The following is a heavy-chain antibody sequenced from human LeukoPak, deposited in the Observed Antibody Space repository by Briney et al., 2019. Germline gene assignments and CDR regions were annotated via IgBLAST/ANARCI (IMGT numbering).Heavy chain of an antibody. Sequence: KPSETLSLTCTVSGGSISSSSYYWGWVRQPPRKGLEWIGSIYYSGSTYYNPSLKSRVTISVDTSKNQFSLKLSSVTAADTAVYYCARSDNWNYSFWFGPWSQGTLVTVSS. J-gene: IGHJ5*02. CDR1: GGSISSSSYY. CDR2: IYYSGST. V-gene: IGHV4-39*01. D-gene: IGHD1-7*01. CDR3: ARSDNWNYSFWFGP.